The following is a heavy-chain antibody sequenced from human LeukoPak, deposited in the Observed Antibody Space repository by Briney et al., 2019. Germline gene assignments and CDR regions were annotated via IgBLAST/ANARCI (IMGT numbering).Heavy chain of an antibody. CDR2: IIPIFGTA. J-gene: IGHJ6*02. D-gene: IGHD6-6*01. Sequence: SVKVSCKASGGTFSSYGISWVRQAPGQGLEWMGGIIPIFGTANYAQKFQGRVTITADESTSTAYMELSSQRSEDTAVYYCARLDEYSSSSRYYGMDVWGQGTTVTVSS. CDR1: GGTFSSYG. CDR3: ARLDEYSSSSRYYGMDV. V-gene: IGHV1-69*13.